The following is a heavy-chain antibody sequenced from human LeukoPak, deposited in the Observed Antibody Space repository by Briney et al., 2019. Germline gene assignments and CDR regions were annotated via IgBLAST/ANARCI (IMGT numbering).Heavy chain of an antibody. Sequence: ASVKVSCKVSGYTLTELSMHWVRQAPGQGLEWMGIINPSGGSTSYAQKFQGRVTMTRDTSTSTVYMELSSLRSEDTAVYYCARGGDCSSTSCYPYNWFDPWGQGTLVTVSS. V-gene: IGHV1-46*03. CDR1: GYTLTELS. D-gene: IGHD2-2*01. J-gene: IGHJ5*02. CDR2: INPSGGST. CDR3: ARGGDCSSTSCYPYNWFDP.